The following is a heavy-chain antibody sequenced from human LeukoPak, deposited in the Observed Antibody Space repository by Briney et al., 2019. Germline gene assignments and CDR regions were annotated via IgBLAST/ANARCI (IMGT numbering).Heavy chain of an antibody. CDR1: GGIFSSHA. J-gene: IGHJ6*02. Sequence: GASVKVSCKASGGIFSSHAISWVRQAPGQGLEWMGRIIPRLDIAIYAQMFQGRVTITADKATTTAYMELTSLRSEDTAVYYCARIRTGTTYYYAMDVWGQGNTVTVSS. D-gene: IGHD1-1*01. V-gene: IGHV1-69*04. CDR3: ARIRTGTTYYYAMDV. CDR2: IIPRLDIA.